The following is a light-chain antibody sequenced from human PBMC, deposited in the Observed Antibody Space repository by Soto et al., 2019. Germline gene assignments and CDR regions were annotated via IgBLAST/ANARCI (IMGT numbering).Light chain of an antibody. CDR3: QQYGSSPPYT. CDR2: GSS. Sequence: EVVLTQSPGTLSLSPGERATLSCRASQSVSNNYFAWYQQKPGQAPRLLIFGSSDRATDIPDRFSGSGSGTDFTLTISRLEPEDFAVYYCQQYGSSPPYTFGQGTKREIK. CDR1: QSVSNNY. J-gene: IGKJ2*01. V-gene: IGKV3-20*01.